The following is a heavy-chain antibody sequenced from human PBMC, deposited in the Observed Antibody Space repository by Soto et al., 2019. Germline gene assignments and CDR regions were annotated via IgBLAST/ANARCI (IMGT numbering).Heavy chain of an antibody. J-gene: IGHJ4*02. V-gene: IGHV1-3*01. Sequence: GTSVKVSCKASGYTVTSYAMHWVLQAPGQRLEWMGWINAGNGNTKYSQKFQGRVTITRDTSASTAYMELSSLRSEDTAVYYCARENNYGWSHDYWGQGTLVTVSS. D-gene: IGHD4-17*01. CDR2: INAGNGNT. CDR3: ARENNYGWSHDY. CDR1: GYTVTSYA.